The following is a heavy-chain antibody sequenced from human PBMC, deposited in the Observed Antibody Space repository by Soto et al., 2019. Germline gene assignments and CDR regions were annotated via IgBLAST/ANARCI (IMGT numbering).Heavy chain of an antibody. CDR2: IIPVLGVT. CDR1: GSTFSSYT. V-gene: IGHV1-69*02. D-gene: IGHD2-21*02. CDR3: ARRRYCGADCYSKYYYGMSV. Sequence: QVQLVQSGAEMKRPGSSVKVSCQASGSTFSSYTVSWVRQAPGQGLEWMGRIIPVLGVTNYAQKFKGRVTTTEDKSKTTAYMELSSLRSGDTAVYYCARRRYCGADCYSKYYYGMSVWGQGTTVTVSS. J-gene: IGHJ6*02.